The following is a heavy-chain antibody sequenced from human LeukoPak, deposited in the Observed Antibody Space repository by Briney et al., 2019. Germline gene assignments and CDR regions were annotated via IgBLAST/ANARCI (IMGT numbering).Heavy chain of an antibody. CDR1: AYTFTGYY. CDR3: ARRSRNGLDAFDI. V-gene: IGHV1-2*02. Sequence: ASVKVSCQASAYTFTGYYLHWVGQAPGQGPEWVGWIDPNNGDTDYAQEFQGRVTMTRVRSISTAYMELSRLTSDDTAVYYCARRSRNGLDAFDIWGQGTMVTVSS. J-gene: IGHJ3*02. CDR2: IDPNNGDT. D-gene: IGHD3/OR15-3a*01.